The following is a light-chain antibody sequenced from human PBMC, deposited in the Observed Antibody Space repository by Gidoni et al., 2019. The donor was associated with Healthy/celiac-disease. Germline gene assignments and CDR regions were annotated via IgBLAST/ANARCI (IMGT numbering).Light chain of an antibody. Sequence: QSVLTQPPSVSGAPGQSVTISCTGSRYNIGAGYDVHWYQQLPGTAPKLLLYGNSKRPSGVPDRFSGSKSGTSASLAITGLQAEDEADDYCQSYDRSLSGSGVFGGGTKRTVL. CDR3: QSYDRSLSGSGV. CDR2: GNS. J-gene: IGLJ3*02. V-gene: IGLV1-40*01. CDR1: RYNIGAGYD.